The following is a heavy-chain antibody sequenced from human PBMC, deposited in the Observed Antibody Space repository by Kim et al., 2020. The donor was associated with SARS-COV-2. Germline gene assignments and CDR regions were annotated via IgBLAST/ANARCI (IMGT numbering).Heavy chain of an antibody. V-gene: IGHV1-18*01. J-gene: IGHJ3*02. CDR2: SDPNDSTT. CDR1: GYTFTTFG. CDR3: ARYVSHGLDM. Sequence: ASVKVSCKASGYTFTTFGISWVRQAPGEGLEGMGWSDPNDSTTNCSQKVQGRVTMTTDTTTHTAYMELRSLRSDDTAVYYCARYVSHGLDMWGQGTMVTVSS. D-gene: IGHD5-18*01.